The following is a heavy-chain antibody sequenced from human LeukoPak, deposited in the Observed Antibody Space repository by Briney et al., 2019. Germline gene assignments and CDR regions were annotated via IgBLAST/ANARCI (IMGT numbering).Heavy chain of an antibody. CDR3: AKDTYYYDSSGYSGY. Sequence: GGSLRLSCAASGFNFSSYGMHWVRQAPGKGLEGVAFIRYDGSNKYYAASVTGRFTISRDNSKNSLYLQMNSLRAEDTAVYYCAKDTYYYDSSGYSGYWGQGTLVTVSS. D-gene: IGHD3-22*01. V-gene: IGHV3-30*02. CDR1: GFNFSSYG. CDR2: IRYDGSNK. J-gene: IGHJ4*02.